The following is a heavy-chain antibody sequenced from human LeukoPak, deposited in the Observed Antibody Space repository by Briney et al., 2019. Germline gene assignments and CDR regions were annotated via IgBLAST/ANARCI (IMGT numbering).Heavy chain of an antibody. D-gene: IGHD1/OR15-1a*01. J-gene: IGHJ6*03. CDR2: LYHSGAA. V-gene: IGHV4-59*08. CDR3: ARLGKTYYMDV. Sequence: PSETLSLTCTVSGDSIGIYYWTWIRQTPGKGLEWIGNLYHSGAADYNPSLKTRVTTSVDTSKDQFSLSLRSSTAADTAVYFCARLGKTYYMDVWGTGTTVTVSS. CDR1: GDSIGIYY.